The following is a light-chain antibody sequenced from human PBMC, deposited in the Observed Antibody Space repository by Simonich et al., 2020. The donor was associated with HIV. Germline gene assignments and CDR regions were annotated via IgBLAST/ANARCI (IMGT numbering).Light chain of an antibody. V-gene: IGKV1-NL1*01. CDR3: QQYYSTPPWT. CDR2: AAS. J-gene: IGKJ1*01. CDR1: QSISRY. Sequence: DIQMTQSPSSLSASVGDRVTITCRASQSISRYLNWYQQKPGKAPKLLLYAASRLESGVPSRFSGSGSGTDYTLTISSLQPEDFASYYCQQYYSTPPWTFGQGTKVEIK.